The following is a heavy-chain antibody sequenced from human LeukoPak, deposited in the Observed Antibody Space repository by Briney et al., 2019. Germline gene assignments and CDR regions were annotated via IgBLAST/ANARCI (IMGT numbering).Heavy chain of an antibody. CDR2: ISGSGGST. CDR3: AKDRWSSPVSSSDI. Sequence: GGSLSLSCAASGFTFSSYAMSWVRQAPGKGLEWGSGISGSGGSTYYADSVKGRFTISRDNSKNTLYLRMNSLRAEDTAVYYCAKDRWSSPVSSSDIWGQGTMVTVSS. V-gene: IGHV3-23*01. CDR1: GFTFSSYA. J-gene: IGHJ3*02. D-gene: IGHD6-13*01.